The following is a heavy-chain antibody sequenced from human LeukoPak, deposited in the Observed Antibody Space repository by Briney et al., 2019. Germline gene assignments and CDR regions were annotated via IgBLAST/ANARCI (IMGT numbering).Heavy chain of an antibody. CDR1: GGSISSSSYY. CDR3: ARVVVPAAILVWFDP. J-gene: IGHJ5*02. V-gene: IGHV4-39*01. D-gene: IGHD2-2*02. CDR2: IYYSGST. Sequence: ETLSLTCTVSGGSISSSSYYWGWIRQPPGTGLEWIGSIYYSGSTYYNPSLKSRVTISVDTSKNQFSLKLSSVTAADTAVYYCARVVVPAAILVWFDPWGQGTLVTVSS.